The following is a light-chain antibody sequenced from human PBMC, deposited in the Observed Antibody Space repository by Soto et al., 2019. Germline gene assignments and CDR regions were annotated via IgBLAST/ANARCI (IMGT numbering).Light chain of an antibody. CDR2: DDR. CDR3: QVWDSSSDHVV. J-gene: IGLJ2*01. CDR1: NIGSNS. Sequence: SYELTQPPSVSVAPGLTAWITCGGNNIGSNSVHWYQQKPGQAPVLVVYDDRDRPSGIPERFSGSNSGNTATLTISRVEAGDEADYYCQVWDSSSDHVVFGGGTKLTVL. V-gene: IGLV3-21*02.